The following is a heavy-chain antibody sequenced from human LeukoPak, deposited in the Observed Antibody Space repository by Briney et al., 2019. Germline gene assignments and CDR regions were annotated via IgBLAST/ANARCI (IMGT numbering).Heavy chain of an antibody. CDR3: ASSSGWYNSFDY. CDR1: GFTFSSYV. V-gene: IGHV3-66*01. Sequence: GGSLRLSCAASGFTFSSYVMSWVRQAPGKGLEWVSVIYSGGSTYYADSVKGRFTISRDNSKNTLFLQMNSLRAEDTAVYYCASSSGWYNSFDYWGLGTLVTVSS. D-gene: IGHD6-19*01. J-gene: IGHJ4*02. CDR2: IYSGGST.